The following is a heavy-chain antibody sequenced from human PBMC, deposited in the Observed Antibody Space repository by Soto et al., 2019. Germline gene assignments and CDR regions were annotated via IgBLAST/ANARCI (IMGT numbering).Heavy chain of an antibody. Sequence: QVQLVQSGAEVKKPGSSVKVSCKASGGTFSSYAISWVRQAPGQGLEWIGVIIPIFGTADYAQTFQGRVTITADESTSTGYMELISLRSEDAAVYYCANPTVGYYNGMDVWGQGTTVTVSS. CDR3: ANPTVGYYNGMDV. CDR1: GGTFSSYA. J-gene: IGHJ6*02. D-gene: IGHD4-4*01. CDR2: IIPIFGTA. V-gene: IGHV1-69*12.